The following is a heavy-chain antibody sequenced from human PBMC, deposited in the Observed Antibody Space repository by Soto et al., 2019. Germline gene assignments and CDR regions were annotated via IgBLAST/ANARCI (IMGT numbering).Heavy chain of an antibody. J-gene: IGHJ4*02. CDR3: ARESEDLTSNFDY. CDR1: GFTFTRYS. V-gene: IGHV3-21*06. Sequence: GGSLRLSCAASGFTFTRYSMNWVRQAPGKGLEWVSSISSTTNYIYYGDSMKGRFTISRDNAKNSLYLEMNSLRAEDTAVYYCARESEDLTSNFDYWGQGTLVTVSS. CDR2: ISSTTNYI.